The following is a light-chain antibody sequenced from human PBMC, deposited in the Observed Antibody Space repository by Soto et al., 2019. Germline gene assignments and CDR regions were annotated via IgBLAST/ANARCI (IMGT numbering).Light chain of an antibody. CDR3: QQYGSSPTT. CDR2: GAS. CDR1: EAVSRN. V-gene: IGKV3-20*01. Sequence: EIVMTQSPATLSVSPGERATLSCRAGEAVSRNLAWYQQKPGQAPRLLIYGASSRATGIPDRFSGSGSGTDFTLTISRLEPEDFAVYYCQQYGSSPTTFGQGTKVDIK. J-gene: IGKJ1*01.